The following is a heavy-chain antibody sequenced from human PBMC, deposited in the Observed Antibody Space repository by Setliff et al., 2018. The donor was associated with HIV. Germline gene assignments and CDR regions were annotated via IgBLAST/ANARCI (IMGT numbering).Heavy chain of an antibody. J-gene: IGHJ1*01. V-gene: IGHV4-39*01. Sequence: SETLSLTCAVSGYSINNTNYCWCWMRQPPGKGLEWMASVFYTGSTYYRPSLKSRVTLSVELSNNHFSLEWTSVTAADTAVYYCARQAYYVTGSFYTDFFELWGQGTVVTVSS. D-gene: IGHD3-10*01. CDR1: GYSINNTNYC. CDR3: ARQAYYVTGSFYTDFFEL. CDR2: VFYTGST.